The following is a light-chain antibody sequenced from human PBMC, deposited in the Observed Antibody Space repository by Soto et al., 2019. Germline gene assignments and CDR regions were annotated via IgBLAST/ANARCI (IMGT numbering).Light chain of an antibody. CDR2: DTS. Sequence: QAVVTQEPSLTVSPGGTVTLTCGSSTGPVTSGHYPYWFQQKPGQAPRTLIFDTSRKHSWTPARFSGSLLGDKAALTLSGYQPEEGAEYYCLLSYTLFVVFGGGTEVPVL. CDR3: LLSYTLFVV. J-gene: IGLJ2*01. V-gene: IGLV7-46*01. CDR1: TGPVTSGHY.